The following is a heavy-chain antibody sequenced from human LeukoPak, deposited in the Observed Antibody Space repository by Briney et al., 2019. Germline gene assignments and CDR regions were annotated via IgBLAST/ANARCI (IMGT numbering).Heavy chain of an antibody. J-gene: IGHJ5*02. CDR2: IGKAGDT. CDR1: GFAFSTSD. Sequence: GGSLRLSCAASGFAFSTSDMHWVRQAAGQGLEWVSGIGKAGDTYYLDSVRGRFTIFRENDENSVYLQMNNLRARDTAVYYCARGDYMGFDPWGQGTLVTVSS. CDR3: ARGDYMGFDP. V-gene: IGHV3-13*01. D-gene: IGHD4-11*01.